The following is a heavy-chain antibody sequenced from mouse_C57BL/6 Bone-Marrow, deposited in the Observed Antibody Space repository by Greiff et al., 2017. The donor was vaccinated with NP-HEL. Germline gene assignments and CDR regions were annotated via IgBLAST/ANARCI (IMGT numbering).Heavy chain of an antibody. V-gene: IGHV3-6*01. CDR1: GYSITSGYY. Sequence: EVQLQQSGPGLVKPSQSLSLTCSVTGYSITSGYYWNWIRQFPGNKLEWMGYISYDGSNNYNPSLKNRISITRDTSKNQFFLKLNSVTTEDTATYYCAREGLYYDYDEAWFAYWGQGTLVTVSA. D-gene: IGHD2-4*01. CDR3: AREGLYYDYDEAWFAY. J-gene: IGHJ3*01. CDR2: ISYDGSN.